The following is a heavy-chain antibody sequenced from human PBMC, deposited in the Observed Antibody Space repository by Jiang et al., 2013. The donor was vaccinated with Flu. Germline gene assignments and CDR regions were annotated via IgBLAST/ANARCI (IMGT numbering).Heavy chain of an antibody. J-gene: IGHJ5*02. CDR1: GGSISSYY. V-gene: IGHV4-59*01. Sequence: LLKPSETLSLTCTVSGGSISSYYWSWIRQPPGKGLEWIGYIYYSGSTNYNPSLKSRVTISVDTSKNQFSLKLSSVTAADTAVYYCASMYYDSSKYNWFDPGAREPWSPSPQ. CDR2: IYYSGST. D-gene: IGHD3-22*01. CDR3: ASMYYDSSKYNWFDP.